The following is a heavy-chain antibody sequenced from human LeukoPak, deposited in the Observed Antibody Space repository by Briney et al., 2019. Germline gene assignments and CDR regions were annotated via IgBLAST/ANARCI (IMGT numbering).Heavy chain of an antibody. Sequence: GRSLRLSCAASGFTFSSYGMHWVRQAPGKGLEWVAVIWYDGSNKYYADSVKGRFTISRDNSKNTLYLQMNSLRAEDTAVYYCARDLDGGDFDYWGQGTLVTVSS. CDR3: ARDLDGGDFDY. V-gene: IGHV3-33*01. CDR1: GFTFSSYG. D-gene: IGHD3-16*01. CDR2: IWYDGSNK. J-gene: IGHJ4*02.